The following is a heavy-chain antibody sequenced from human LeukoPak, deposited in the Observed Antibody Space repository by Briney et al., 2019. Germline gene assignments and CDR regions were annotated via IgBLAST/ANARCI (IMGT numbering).Heavy chain of an antibody. J-gene: IGHJ4*02. CDR3: ARDGISCTGGHCYFDP. Sequence: GGSLRLSCAASGFTFSSYTMNWVRQAPGKGLEGVSRINDDGSSTTYADSVKGRFTISRDNARDTLYLQMNGLRAEDAAVYYCARDGISCTGGHCYFDPWGQGTLVTVSS. CDR1: GFTFSSYT. CDR2: INDDGSST. V-gene: IGHV3-74*01. D-gene: IGHD2-8*02.